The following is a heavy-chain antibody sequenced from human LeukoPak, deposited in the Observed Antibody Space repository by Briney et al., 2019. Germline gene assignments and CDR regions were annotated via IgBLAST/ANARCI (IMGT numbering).Heavy chain of an antibody. V-gene: IGHV1-46*01. Sequence: AASVKVSCKASGYTFTSYYMHWVRQAPGQGLEWMGIINPSGGSTSYAQRFQGRLTMTRDTSTSTVYMELSSLRSDDTAVYYCTRSDYGGDSPIFGYWGQGTLVTVSS. CDR2: INPSGGST. CDR1: GYTFTSYY. CDR3: TRSDYGGDSPIFGY. J-gene: IGHJ4*02. D-gene: IGHD4-23*01.